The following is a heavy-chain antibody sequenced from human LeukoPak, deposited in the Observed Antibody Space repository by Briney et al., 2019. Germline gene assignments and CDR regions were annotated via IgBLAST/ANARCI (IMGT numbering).Heavy chain of an antibody. V-gene: IGHV3-30*04. CDR2: ISYDGSNK. CDR3: ARGSSFDY. J-gene: IGHJ4*02. Sequence: GGSLRLSCAASGFTFSSYAMHWVRQAPGKGLEWVAVISYDGSNKYYADSVKGRFTISRDNSKNTLYLQMNSLRAEDTAVYYCARGSSFDYWGQGILVTVSS. CDR1: GFTFSSYA. D-gene: IGHD1-26*01.